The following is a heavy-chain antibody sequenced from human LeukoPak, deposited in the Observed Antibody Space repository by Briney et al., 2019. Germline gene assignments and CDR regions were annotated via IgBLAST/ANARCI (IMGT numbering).Heavy chain of an antibody. CDR3: ARDLGSSGE. Sequence: PGGSLRLSCAASGFTFSSYAMHWVRQAPGKGLEWVAVISYDGSNKYYADSVKGRFTISRDNAKNSLYLQMNSLRAEDTAVYYCARDLGSSGEWGQGTLVTVSS. CDR1: GFTFSSYA. J-gene: IGHJ4*02. D-gene: IGHD6-19*01. CDR2: ISYDGSNK. V-gene: IGHV3-30*04.